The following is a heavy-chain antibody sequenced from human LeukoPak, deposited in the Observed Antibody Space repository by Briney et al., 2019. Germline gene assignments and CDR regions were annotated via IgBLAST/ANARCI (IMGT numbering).Heavy chain of an antibody. CDR2: ISGNGGST. CDR3: AKSYSNSYYYYYYMDV. J-gene: IGHJ6*03. V-gene: IGHV3-23*01. CDR1: GFTFSSYG. Sequence: PGGSLRLSCAASGFTFSSYGMSWVRQAPGKGLEWVSAISGNGGSTYYADSVKGRFTISRDNSKNTLYLQMNSLRAEDTAVYYCAKSYSNSYYYYYYMDVWGKGTTVTISS. D-gene: IGHD4-11*01.